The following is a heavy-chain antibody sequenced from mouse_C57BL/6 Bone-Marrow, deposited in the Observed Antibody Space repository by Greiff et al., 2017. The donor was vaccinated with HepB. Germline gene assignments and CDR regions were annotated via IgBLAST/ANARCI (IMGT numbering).Heavy chain of an antibody. Sequence: VQLLQSGAELARPGASVKLSCKASGYTFTSYGISWVKQRTGQGLEWIGEIYPRSGNTYYNEKFKGKATLTADKSSSTAYMELRSLTSEDSAVYFCARNYYSNYLYYFDYWGQGTTLTVSS. CDR2: IYPRSGNT. CDR3: ARNYYSNYLYYFDY. CDR1: GYTFTSYG. V-gene: IGHV1-81*01. J-gene: IGHJ2*01. D-gene: IGHD2-5*01.